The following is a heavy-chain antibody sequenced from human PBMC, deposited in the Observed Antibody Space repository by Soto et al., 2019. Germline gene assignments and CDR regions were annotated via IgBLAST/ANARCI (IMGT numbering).Heavy chain of an antibody. Sequence: QEELVQSGAEVKKHGASVKASCKASGYTFTSYYMHWVRQAPGQGLEWMGIINPGGGSTSYAQKFQGRVTMTRVTSTSTMYMEVSSLRSEDTAVYYCATYCSGGTCPPGPWNWGQGTMVTVSS. CDR3: ATYCSGGTCPPGPWN. J-gene: IGHJ3*01. D-gene: IGHD2-15*01. CDR2: INPGGGST. V-gene: IGHV1-46*03. CDR1: GYTFTSYY.